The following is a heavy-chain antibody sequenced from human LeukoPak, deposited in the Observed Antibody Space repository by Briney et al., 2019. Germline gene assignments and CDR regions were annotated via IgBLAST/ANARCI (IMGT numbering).Heavy chain of an antibody. Sequence: SETLSLTCTVSGGSGSSGSYYWRWIRRPPGKGLEWIGNIYYSGSTDYNPSLKSRVTISVETSKNQFSLKLSSVTAADTAVYYCASGRSGYDMASDFDYWGQGTLVTVSS. J-gene: IGHJ4*02. CDR2: IYYSGST. CDR1: GGSGSSGSYY. CDR3: ASGRSGYDMASDFDY. V-gene: IGHV4-39*07. D-gene: IGHD5-12*01.